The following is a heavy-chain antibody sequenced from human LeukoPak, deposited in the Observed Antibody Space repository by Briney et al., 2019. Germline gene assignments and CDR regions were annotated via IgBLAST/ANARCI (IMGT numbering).Heavy chain of an antibody. Sequence: GGSLRLSCAASGFTFSSYGMHWVRQAPGKGLEWVAFIRHDGSNKYYADSAKGRFTISRDNSKNTLYLQMNSLRAEDTAVYYCAKVAAAAGSGEGNWFDPWGQGTLVTVSS. D-gene: IGHD6-13*01. CDR3: AKVAAAAGSGEGNWFDP. V-gene: IGHV3-30*02. CDR2: IRHDGSNK. CDR1: GFTFSSYG. J-gene: IGHJ5*02.